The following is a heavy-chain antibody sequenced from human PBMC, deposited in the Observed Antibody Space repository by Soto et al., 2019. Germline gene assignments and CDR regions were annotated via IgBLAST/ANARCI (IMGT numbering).Heavy chain of an antibody. CDR3: AKGYGSGSYFSTPGPLNWFDP. J-gene: IGHJ5*02. V-gene: IGHV4-34*01. Sequence: PSETLSLTCAVSGGSFSGYYWSWIRQPPGKGLEWIGEINHSGSTDYNPSLKSRVTISLDTSKNQFSLKLSSVTAADTALYYCAKGYGSGSYFSTPGPLNWFDPWGQGTLVTVSS. D-gene: IGHD3-10*01. CDR1: GGSFSGYY. CDR2: INHSGST.